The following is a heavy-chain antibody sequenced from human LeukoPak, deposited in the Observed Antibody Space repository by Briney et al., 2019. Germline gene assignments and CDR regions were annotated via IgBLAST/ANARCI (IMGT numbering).Heavy chain of an antibody. D-gene: IGHD2-2*01. J-gene: IGHJ4*02. CDR2: IWYDGSNK. CDR1: GFTFSSYG. CDR3: AREYCSSTSCYSDY. Sequence: PGRSLRLSCAASGFTFSSYGMHWVRKAPGKGLEWVAVIWYDGSNKYYADSVKGRFTISRDNSKNTLYLQMNSLRAEDTAVYYCAREYCSSTSCYSDYWGQGTLVTVSS. V-gene: IGHV3-33*01.